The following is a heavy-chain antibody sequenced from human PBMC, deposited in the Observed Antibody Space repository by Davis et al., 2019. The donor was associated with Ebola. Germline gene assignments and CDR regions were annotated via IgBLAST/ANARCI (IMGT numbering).Heavy chain of an antibody. V-gene: IGHV4-34*01. CDR1: GGSFSGYY. D-gene: IGHD6-6*01. Sequence: SETLSLTCAVYGGSFSGYYWSWTRQPPGKGLEWIGEINHSGSTNYNPSLKSRVTISVDTSKNQFSLKLSSVTAADTAVYYCARGPSIAGFDPWGQGTLVTVSS. CDR3: ARGPSIAGFDP. CDR2: INHSGST. J-gene: IGHJ5*02.